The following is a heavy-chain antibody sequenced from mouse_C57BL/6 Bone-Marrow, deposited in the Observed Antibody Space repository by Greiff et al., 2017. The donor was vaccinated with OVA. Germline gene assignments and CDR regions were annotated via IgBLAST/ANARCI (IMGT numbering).Heavy chain of an antibody. Sequence: VKLMESGPGLVQPSQSLSITCTVSGFSLTSYGVHWVRQSPGKGLEWLGVIWSGGSTDYNAAFISRLSISKDNSKSQVFFKMNSLQADDTAIYYCAGYYYGSRAWFAYWGQGTLVTVSA. J-gene: IGHJ3*01. V-gene: IGHV2-2*01. CDR3: AGYYYGSRAWFAY. CDR2: IWSGGST. D-gene: IGHD1-1*01. CDR1: GFSLTSYG.